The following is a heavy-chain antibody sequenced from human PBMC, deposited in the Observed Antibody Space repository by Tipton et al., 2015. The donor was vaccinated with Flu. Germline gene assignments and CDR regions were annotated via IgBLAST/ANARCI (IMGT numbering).Heavy chain of an antibody. D-gene: IGHD2-21*02. Sequence: SLRLSCVASGFTFRKYGMSWVRQAPGKGLEWVSTISETGANTHYADSVKGRFTISRDNSRNTLYLQMYSLRTEDTAAYYCAKDNGGDSGDFFDYWGRGTPVTVSS. J-gene: IGHJ4*01. V-gene: IGHV3-23*01. CDR3: AKDNGGDSGDFFDY. CDR2: ISETGANT. CDR1: GFTFRKYG.